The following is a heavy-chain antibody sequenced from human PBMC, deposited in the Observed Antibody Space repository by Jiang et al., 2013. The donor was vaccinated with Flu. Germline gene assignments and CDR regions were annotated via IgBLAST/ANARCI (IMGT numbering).Heavy chain of an antibody. J-gene: IGHJ6*02. D-gene: IGHD3-22*01. CDR3: ARDRDYYDSSGSYGLDL. Sequence: VQLLESGGGVVQAGRSLRLSCAASGFTFSSYAMHWVRQVPGKGLEWVAAISYDGTNKYYADSVKGRFTISREDSKSMMYLQMNSLRPDDTALYHCARDRDYYDSSGSYGLDLWGQGTTVTVSS. CDR2: ISYDGTNK. V-gene: IGHV3-30-3*01. CDR1: GFTFSSYA.